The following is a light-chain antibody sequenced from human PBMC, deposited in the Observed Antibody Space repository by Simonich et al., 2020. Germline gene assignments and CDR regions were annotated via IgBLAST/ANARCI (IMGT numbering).Light chain of an antibody. Sequence: QSALTQPASVSGSPGQSITISCTGTSRDVGGYNYFSWYQQNPGKAPKLMIYDVSKRPSGVSNRFSGSKSGNTASLTISGLQAEDEADYYCSSYTSSSTVVFGGGTKLTVL. CDR3: SSYTSSSTVV. CDR1: SRDVGGYNY. V-gene: IGLV2-14*01. J-gene: IGLJ2*01. CDR2: DVS.